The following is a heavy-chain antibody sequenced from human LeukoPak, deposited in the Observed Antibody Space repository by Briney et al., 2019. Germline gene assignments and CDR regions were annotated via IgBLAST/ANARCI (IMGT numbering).Heavy chain of an antibody. Sequence: SETLSLTCAVYGGSFSGCYWSWIRQPPGKGLEWIGEINHSGSTNYNPSLKSRVTISVDTSKNQFSLKLSSVTAADTAVYYCAKDRQTLNYDILTGYDYWGQGTLVTVSS. CDR3: AKDRQTLNYDILTGYDY. CDR1: GGSFSGCY. J-gene: IGHJ4*02. CDR2: INHSGST. D-gene: IGHD3-9*01. V-gene: IGHV4-34*01.